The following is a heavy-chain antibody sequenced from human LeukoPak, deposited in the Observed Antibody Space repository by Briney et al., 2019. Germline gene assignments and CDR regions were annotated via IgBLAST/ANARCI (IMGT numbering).Heavy chain of an antibody. J-gene: IGHJ4*02. CDR1: GYSISSGYY. CDR3: ARCITIFGVAEYYFDY. CDR2: IYHSGST. V-gene: IGHV4-38-2*01. D-gene: IGHD3-3*01. Sequence: SETLSLTCAVSGYSISSGYYWGWIRQPPGKGLEWIGSIYHSGSTYYNPSLKSRVTISVDTSKNQSSLKLSSVTAADTAVYYCARCITIFGVAEYYFDYWGQGTLVTVSS.